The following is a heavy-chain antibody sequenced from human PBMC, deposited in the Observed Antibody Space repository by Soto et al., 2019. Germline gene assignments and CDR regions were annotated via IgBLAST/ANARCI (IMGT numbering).Heavy chain of an antibody. D-gene: IGHD2-2*02. V-gene: IGHV3-23*01. CDR1: AFTYSSYA. CDR3: AASVVPAAITGGCGY. J-gene: IGHJ4*02. Sequence: GGSLRLSWAASAFTYSSYAISWLRQAQGNALQWVSAISGSGGSTYYPDSVKGRFTISRDNSKNTLYLQMNSLRAEDTAVYYCAASVVPAAITGGCGYCGKGTLGTVCS. CDR2: ISGSGGST.